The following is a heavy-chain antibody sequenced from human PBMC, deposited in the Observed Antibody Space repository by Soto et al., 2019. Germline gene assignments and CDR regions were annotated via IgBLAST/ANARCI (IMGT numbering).Heavy chain of an antibody. CDR3: ARAAMGGSRWLFDL. J-gene: IGHJ4*02. V-gene: IGHV4-4*02. CDR2: IYHSGST. Sequence: PSETLSLTCAVSGGSISSSNWWSWVRQPPGKGLEWIGEIYHSGSTNYNPSLKSRVTISVDKSKNQFSLKLSSVTAADTAVYYWARAAMGGSRWLFDLWGQGSLVTVCS. CDR1: GGSISSSNW. D-gene: IGHD6-13*01.